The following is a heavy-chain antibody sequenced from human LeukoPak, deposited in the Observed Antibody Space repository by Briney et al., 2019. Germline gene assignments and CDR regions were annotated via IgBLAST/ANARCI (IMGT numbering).Heavy chain of an antibody. V-gene: IGHV4-39*07. D-gene: IGHD6-13*01. Sequence: SETLSLTCSVSGGSISGSNYYWGWIRQPPGKGLERIGNIYYSGSTYYDPSLKSRVTISIDTSKNQFFLKLTPVTAADTAVYYCAKVGSSWPFYYFAYWGQGTLVTVSS. CDR2: IYYSGST. CDR1: GGSISGSNYY. J-gene: IGHJ4*02. CDR3: AKVGSSWPFYYFAY.